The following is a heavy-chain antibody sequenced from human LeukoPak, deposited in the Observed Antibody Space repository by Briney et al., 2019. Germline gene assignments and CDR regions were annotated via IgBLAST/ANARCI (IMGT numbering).Heavy chain of an antibody. J-gene: IGHJ4*02. Sequence: SETLSLTCTVSGGSISSGGYYWSWIRQPPGKGLEWIGYIYYSGSTNYNPSLKSRVTISVDTSKNQFSLKLSSVTAADTAVYYCARGFRGDFDYWGQGTLVTVSS. D-gene: IGHD3-16*01. CDR3: ARGFRGDFDY. V-gene: IGHV4-61*08. CDR2: IYYSGST. CDR1: GGSISSGGYY.